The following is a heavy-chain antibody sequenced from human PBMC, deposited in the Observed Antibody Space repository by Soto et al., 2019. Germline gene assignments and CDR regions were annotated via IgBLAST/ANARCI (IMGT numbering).Heavy chain of an antibody. Sequence: QLQLQEAGAGLVKPSETLSLTCSVSDDSITSDKYYWGWIRQPPGKCLEWIGSIYYRGNAYYNPSHQNQATPTPDKPMHQYHLKLHTVSGADSAEYFCPRLKRLATISNYFDFWGPGALVTVSS. CDR3: PRLKRLATISNYFDF. CDR1: DDSITSDKYY. CDR2: IYYRGNA. V-gene: IGHV4-39*01. D-gene: IGHD3-9*01. J-gene: IGHJ4*02.